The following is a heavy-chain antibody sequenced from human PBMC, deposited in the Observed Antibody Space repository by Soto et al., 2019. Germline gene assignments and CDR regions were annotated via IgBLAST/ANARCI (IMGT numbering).Heavy chain of an antibody. CDR3: GKDPNGDYVGGFEF. J-gene: IGHJ3*01. V-gene: IGHV3-23*01. Sequence: EVQLLESGGGLVQPGGSLTLSCAASGFTFNNYAMSWVRQAPGKGLEWVSGISASGSRTFYADSVKGRFTVSRDFSKNTLSLQMDRLRAEDTAVYFCGKDPNGDYVGGFEFWGPGTMVTVSS. D-gene: IGHD4-17*01. CDR2: ISASGSRT. CDR1: GFTFNNYA.